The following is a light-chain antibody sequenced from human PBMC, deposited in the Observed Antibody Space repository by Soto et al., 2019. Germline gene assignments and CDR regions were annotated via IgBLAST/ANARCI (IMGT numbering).Light chain of an antibody. CDR3: AQIYTAQWT. J-gene: IGKJ1*01. Sequence: DIHVTQSPSSLPASLGDRVTITCRASDNIKNYLIWYQQKPGKAPKLLIYGASTLKTGVPSRFSGSGSGTDFTFTIGGLQPDDFATYYCAQIYTAQWTFGQGNTVDLK. CDR1: DNIKNY. V-gene: IGKV1-39*01. CDR2: GAS.